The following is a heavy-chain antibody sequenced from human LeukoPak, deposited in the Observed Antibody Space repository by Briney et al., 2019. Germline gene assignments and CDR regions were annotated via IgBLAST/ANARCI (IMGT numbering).Heavy chain of an antibody. CDR3: ARRGYTGYDPDDY. D-gene: IGHD5-12*01. CDR1: GFTFSSYA. CDR2: ISFDGSNK. V-gene: IGHV3-30-3*01. J-gene: IGHJ4*02. Sequence: GRSLRLSCAASGFTFSSYAMHWVRQAPGKGLEWVSLISFDGSNKYYADSVKGRFTISRDNSKNTLYLEMNSLRVEDTAVYYCARRGYTGYDPDDYWGQGTLVTVSS.